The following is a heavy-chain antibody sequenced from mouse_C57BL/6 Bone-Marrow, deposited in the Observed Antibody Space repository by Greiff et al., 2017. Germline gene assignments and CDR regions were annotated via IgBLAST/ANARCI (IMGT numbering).Heavy chain of an antibody. D-gene: IGHD2-3*01. CDR1: GFNIKDDS. J-gene: IGHJ2*01. CDR3: SAFDGNYFDF. V-gene: IGHV14-4*01. CDR2: IDPEIGDT. Sequence: VQLKQSGAELVRPGASVKLSCTASGFNIKDDSIHWVKQRPEQGLEWIGWIDPEIGDTEYASQFQGKATITSDTSSNTAYLTLSSLTSEATAFYYCSAFDGNYFDFWGQGTPLTVAS.